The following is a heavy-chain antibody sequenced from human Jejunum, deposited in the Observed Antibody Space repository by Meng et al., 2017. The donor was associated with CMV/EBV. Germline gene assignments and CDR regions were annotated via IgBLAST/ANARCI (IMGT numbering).Heavy chain of an antibody. CDR3: VRGGDGYGNFDY. CDR2: ITSDESST. V-gene: IGHV3-74*01. J-gene: IGHJ4*02. D-gene: IGHD5-24*01. Sequence: CAASGFTFSMYWMHWVRQAPGKGLVWVSSITSDESSTIYADSVKGRVTISRDNAKNTLYLQMNSLRAEDTAVYYCVRGGDGYGNFDYWGQGTLVTVSS. CDR1: GFTFSMYW.